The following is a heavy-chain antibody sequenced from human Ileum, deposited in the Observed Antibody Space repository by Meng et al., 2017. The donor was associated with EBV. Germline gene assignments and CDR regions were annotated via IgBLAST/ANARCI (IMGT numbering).Heavy chain of an antibody. Sequence: VVCGAGLKKPGCLVKVSCKASGHSFSRNSINWVRQAPGQGLEWMGWISTNTGNPTYAQGFAGRFVFSLDTSVSTAYLQISGLKAEDTAIYYCARDSGYTRSWSGDYWGQGTLVTVSS. V-gene: IGHV7-4-1*02. CDR2: ISTNTGNP. D-gene: IGHD6-13*01. CDR3: ARDSGYTRSWSGDY. J-gene: IGHJ4*02. CDR1: GHSFSRNS.